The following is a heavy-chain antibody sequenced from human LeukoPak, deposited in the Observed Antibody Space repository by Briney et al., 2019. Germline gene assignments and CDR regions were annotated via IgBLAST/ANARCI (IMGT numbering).Heavy chain of an antibody. V-gene: IGHV4-34*01. CDR1: GGSFSGYY. J-gene: IGHJ6*02. Sequence: SETLSLTCAVYGGSFSGYYWSWIRQPPGKGLEWIGEINRSGSTNYNPSLKSRVTISVDTSKNQFSLKLSSVTAADTAVYYCARGLKRYYDFWSGNKYYYGMDVWGQGTTVTVSS. CDR3: ARGLKRYYDFWSGNKYYYGMDV. CDR2: INRSGST. D-gene: IGHD3-3*01.